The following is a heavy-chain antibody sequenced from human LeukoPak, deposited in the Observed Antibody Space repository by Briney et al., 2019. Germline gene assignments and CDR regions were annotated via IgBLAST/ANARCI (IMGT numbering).Heavy chain of an antibody. CDR3: ARIDSTGWYVNS. Sequence: SETLSLTCTISGGSISGTYYYWGWVRPPPGKGLEWIRNVYHNGNTYYNPSLKSRVTISEDTSNNQFSLKLSSVTAADTAVYFCARIDSTGWYVNSWGQGTLVTVSS. CDR1: GGSISGTYYY. J-gene: IGHJ4*02. V-gene: IGHV4-39*01. CDR2: VYHNGNT. D-gene: IGHD6-19*01.